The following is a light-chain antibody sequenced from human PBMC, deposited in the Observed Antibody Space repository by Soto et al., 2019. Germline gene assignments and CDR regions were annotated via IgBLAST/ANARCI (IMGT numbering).Light chain of an antibody. J-gene: IGKJ1*01. CDR3: NQYSRLWS. CDR2: GAS. Sequence: DIQMTQSPSSLSASVGDRVTITCRASESISTWLAWYQQKPGKAPKLLIYGASRLESGVPPRFSGDGSGTEFTLTISSLQRDDFGTYYCNQYSRLWSVGQVTKVDMK. V-gene: IGKV1-5*03. CDR1: ESISTW.